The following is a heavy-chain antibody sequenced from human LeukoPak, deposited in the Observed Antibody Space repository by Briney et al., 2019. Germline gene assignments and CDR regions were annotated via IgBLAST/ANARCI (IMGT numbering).Heavy chain of an antibody. D-gene: IGHD2-21*02. CDR1: GYTFTSYG. Sequence: ASVKVSCKASGYTFTSYGISWVRQAPGQGLEWMGWISAYNGNTNYAQKLQGRVTMTTDTSTSTAYMELRSLRSDDTAVYYCARVFGDKGDKGGPDGNDAFNIWGKGKRVTV. V-gene: IGHV1-18*01. CDR3: ARVFGDKGDKGGPDGNDAFNI. J-gene: IGHJ3*02. CDR2: ISAYNGNT.